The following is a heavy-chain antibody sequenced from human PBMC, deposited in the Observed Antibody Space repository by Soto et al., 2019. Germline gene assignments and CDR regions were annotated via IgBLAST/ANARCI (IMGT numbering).Heavy chain of an antibody. CDR2: INAANGDT. CDR3: VRRHVSATGIDWFDP. CDR1: GYTFTSYG. J-gene: IGHJ5*02. V-gene: IGHV1-3*01. D-gene: IGHD6-13*01. Sequence: ASVKVSCKASGYTFTSYGIHWVRQAPGQRLERMGWINAANGDTKYSPKFQGRVTITRDTSASTAYMELSRLRSEDTAVYYCVRRHVSATGIDWFDPWGQGTLVTVSS.